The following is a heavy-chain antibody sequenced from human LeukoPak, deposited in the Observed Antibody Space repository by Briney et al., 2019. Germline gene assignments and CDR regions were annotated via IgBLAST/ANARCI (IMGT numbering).Heavy chain of an antibody. CDR2: IYHSGST. V-gene: IGHV4-30-2*01. CDR1: GGSISSGGYS. Sequence: SQTLSLTCAVSGGSISSGGYSWSWIRQPPGKGLERIGYIYHSGSTYYNPSLKSRVTISIDRSKNQFSLKLSSVTAADTAVYYCARGIEAGVRGFDPWGQGTLVTVSS. J-gene: IGHJ5*02. CDR3: ARGIEAGVRGFDP. D-gene: IGHD6-25*01.